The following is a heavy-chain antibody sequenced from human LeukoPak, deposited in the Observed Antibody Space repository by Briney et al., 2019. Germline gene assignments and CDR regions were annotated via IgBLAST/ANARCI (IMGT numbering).Heavy chain of an antibody. J-gene: IGHJ4*02. CDR2: IYYSGST. V-gene: IGHV4-59*01. Sequence: PSETLSLTCTVSGGSISSYYWSWLRQPPGKGLEWIGYIYYSGSTNYNPSLKSRVTISVDTSKNQFSLKLSSVTAADTAVYYCAAGEPFDYWGQGTLVTVSS. CDR1: GGSISSYY. D-gene: IGHD3-16*01. CDR3: AAGEPFDY.